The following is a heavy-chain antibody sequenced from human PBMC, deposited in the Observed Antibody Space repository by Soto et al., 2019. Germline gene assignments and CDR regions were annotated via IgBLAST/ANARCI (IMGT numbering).Heavy chain of an antibody. CDR1: GFTVSSNY. J-gene: IGHJ4*02. CDR2: IYSGGST. V-gene: IGHV3-66*01. D-gene: IGHD6-13*01. CDR3: AKDLRAAAGIPYYFDY. Sequence: EVQLVESGGGLVQPGGSLRLSCAASGFTVSSNYMSWVRQAPGKGLEWVSVIYSGGSTYYADSVKGRFTISRDNSKNTLYLQMNSLRAEDTAVYYCAKDLRAAAGIPYYFDYWGQGTLVTVSS.